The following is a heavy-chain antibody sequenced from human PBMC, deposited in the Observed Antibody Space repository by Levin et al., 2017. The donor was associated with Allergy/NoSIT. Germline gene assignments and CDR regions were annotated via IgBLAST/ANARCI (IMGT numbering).Heavy chain of an antibody. D-gene: IGHD2-2*01. V-gene: IGHV3-23*01. CDR3: AKDLSAVPAANYYYAMDV. J-gene: IGHJ6*02. Sequence: LAGGSLRLSCAASGFTFSNYAMNWVRQAPGKGLEWVSGTSDTGGSTYYADSVKGRFTISRDNSKNTLYLQVNSLRVEDTALYYCAKDLSAVPAANYYYAMDVWGQGTTVTVSS. CDR2: TSDTGGST. CDR1: GFTFSNYA.